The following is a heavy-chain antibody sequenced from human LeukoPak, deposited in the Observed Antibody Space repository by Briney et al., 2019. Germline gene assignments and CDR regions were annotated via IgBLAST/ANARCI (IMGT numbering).Heavy chain of an antibody. CDR2: IWYDGSNK. Sequence: GGSLRLSCAASGFTFSSYGMHWVRQAPGKGLEWVAVIWYDGSNKYYADSVKGRFTISRDNSKNTLYLQMNSLRAEDTAVYYCAKAPYSSGWPSDYWGQGTLVTVSS. V-gene: IGHV3-33*06. D-gene: IGHD6-19*01. CDR3: AKAPYSSGWPSDY. CDR1: GFTFSSYG. J-gene: IGHJ4*02.